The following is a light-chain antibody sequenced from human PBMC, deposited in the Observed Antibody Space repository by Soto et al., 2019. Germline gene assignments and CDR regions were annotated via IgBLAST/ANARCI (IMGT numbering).Light chain of an antibody. V-gene: IGKV1-39*01. CDR3: QQSYNSPYP. CDR1: QSINNY. CDR2: AAT. Sequence: DIQMTQSPSSLSASLGDRVTITCRASQSINNYLNWYQQEEGKAPKLLIYAATSLQSGVPSRFSVSGSGTEFTLTISSLQPGEFATYYCQQSYNSPYPFGLGTKLEIK. J-gene: IGKJ2*01.